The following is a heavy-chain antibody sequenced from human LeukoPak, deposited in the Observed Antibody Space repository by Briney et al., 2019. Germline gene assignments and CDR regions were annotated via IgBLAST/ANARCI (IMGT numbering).Heavy chain of an antibody. CDR2: IYPGDSDT. CDR1: GYSFTSYW. Sequence: GEPLKISCKGSGYSFTSYWIGWVRQMPGKGLEWMGIIYPGDSDTRYSPSFQGQVTISADKSISTAYLQWSSLKASDTAMYYCARLYGGDFDIKGVYFDYWGQGTLVTVSS. CDR3: ARLYGGDFDIKGVYFDY. D-gene: IGHD2-21*02. V-gene: IGHV5-51*01. J-gene: IGHJ4*02.